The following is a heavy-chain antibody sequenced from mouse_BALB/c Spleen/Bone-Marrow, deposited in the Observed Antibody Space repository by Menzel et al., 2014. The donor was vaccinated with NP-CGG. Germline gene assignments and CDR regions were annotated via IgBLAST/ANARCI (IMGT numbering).Heavy chain of an antibody. Sequence: VHVKQSGPSLVKPSQTLSLTYSVTGDSITSGYWNWIRKFPGNKLEYMGYISYSGSTYYNPSLKSRISITRDTSKNXYYLQLKSVTTEDTATYYCARFGYDYALDYWGQGTSVTVSS. V-gene: IGHV3-8*02. CDR3: ARFGYDYALDY. J-gene: IGHJ4*01. CDR1: GDSITSGY. D-gene: IGHD2-2*01. CDR2: ISYSGST.